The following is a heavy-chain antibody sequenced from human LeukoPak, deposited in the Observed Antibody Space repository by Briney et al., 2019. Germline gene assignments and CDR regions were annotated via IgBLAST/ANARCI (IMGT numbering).Heavy chain of an antibody. D-gene: IGHD2-15*01. CDR3: ARAYCSGGSCYKPLDY. CDR1: GFTFSSYG. V-gene: IGHV3-33*08. J-gene: IGHJ4*02. Sequence: GGSLRLSCAASGFTFSSYGMHWVRQAPGKGLEWVAVIWYDGSNKYYADSVKGRFTISRDNSKNTLYLQMNSLRAEDTAVYYCARAYCSGGSCYKPLDYWGQGTLVTVSS. CDR2: IWYDGSNK.